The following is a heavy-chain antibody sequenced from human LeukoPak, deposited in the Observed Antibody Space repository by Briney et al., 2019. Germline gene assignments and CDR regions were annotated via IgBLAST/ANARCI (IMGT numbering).Heavy chain of an antibody. Sequence: GGSLRLSCTASGFVFSIYEMDWVRQAPGKGLEWVSYISSSGSYIQYAESVKGRFTISRDNAEKSLFLQMNSLRDEDTAVYYCARDPGYSSTGVDAFVIWGRGTMVTVSS. J-gene: IGHJ3*02. CDR3: ARDPGYSSTGVDAFVI. CDR1: GFVFSIYE. CDR2: ISSSGSYI. V-gene: IGHV3-48*03. D-gene: IGHD6-13*01.